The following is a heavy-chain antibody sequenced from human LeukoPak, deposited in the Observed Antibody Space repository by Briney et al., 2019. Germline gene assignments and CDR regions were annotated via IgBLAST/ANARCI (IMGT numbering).Heavy chain of an antibody. Sequence: GGSLRLSCAASGFTFSSYGMHWVRQAPGKGLEWVAVISYDGSNKYYADSVKGRFTISRDNSKNTLYLQMNSLRAEDTAVYYCAKENLDATGIAPNWFDPWGQGTLVTVSS. J-gene: IGHJ5*02. V-gene: IGHV3-30*18. D-gene: IGHD6-13*01. CDR2: ISYDGSNK. CDR1: GFTFSSYG. CDR3: AKENLDATGIAPNWFDP.